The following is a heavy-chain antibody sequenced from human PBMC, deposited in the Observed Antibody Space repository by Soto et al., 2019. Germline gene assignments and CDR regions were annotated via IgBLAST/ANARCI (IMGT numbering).Heavy chain of an antibody. Sequence: SETLSLTCTVSGGSMSGYYWSWVRQPPGKELEWIGYIHYSGNTNYNPSLKSRVTFSVDTSENQFYLKVNSVTAADTAIYYCARFRATIGVDALDIWGQGTMVTVSS. CDR2: IHYSGNT. D-gene: IGHD1-26*01. CDR3: ARFRATIGVDALDI. J-gene: IGHJ3*02. CDR1: GGSMSGYY. V-gene: IGHV4-59*01.